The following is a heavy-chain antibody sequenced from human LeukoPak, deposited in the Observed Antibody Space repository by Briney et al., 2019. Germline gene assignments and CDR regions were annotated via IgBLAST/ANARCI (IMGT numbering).Heavy chain of an antibody. V-gene: IGHV6-1*01. D-gene: IGHD3-9*01. CDR3: AASRYFDWLTYNWFDP. J-gene: IGHJ5*02. CDR2: TYYRSKWYN. Sequence: SQTLSLTCAISGDSVSSNSAAWNWIRQSPSRGLEWLGRTYYRSKWYNDYAVSVKSRITINPDTSKNQSSLQLNSVTPEDTAVYYCAASRYFDWLTYNWFDPWGQGTLVTVSS. CDR1: GDSVSSNSAA.